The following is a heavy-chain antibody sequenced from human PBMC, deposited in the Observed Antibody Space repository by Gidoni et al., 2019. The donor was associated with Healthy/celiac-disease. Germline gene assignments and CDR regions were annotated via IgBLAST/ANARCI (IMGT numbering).Heavy chain of an antibody. Sequence: QVQLQQWGAGLLKPSETLSLTCAVYGGPFSGYYCSWIRQPPGKGLEWIGEINHSGSTNYNPSLKSRVTISVDTSKNQFSLKLSSVTAADTAVYYCARGMTNRGGFDYWGQGTLVTVSS. CDR2: INHSGST. V-gene: IGHV4-34*01. CDR1: GGPFSGYY. D-gene: IGHD3-16*01. CDR3: ARGMTNRGGFDY. J-gene: IGHJ4*02.